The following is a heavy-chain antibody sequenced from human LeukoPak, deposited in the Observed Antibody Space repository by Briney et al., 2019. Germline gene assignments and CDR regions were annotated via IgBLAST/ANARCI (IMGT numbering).Heavy chain of an antibody. V-gene: IGHV4-61*02. J-gene: IGHJ3*02. CDR1: GGSISSGSYY. CDR2: IYTSGST. CDR3: ARADYVDAFDI. D-gene: IGHD4-17*01. Sequence: PSQTLSLTCTVSGGSISSGSYYWSWIRQPAGKRLEWIGRIYTSGSTNYNPSLKSRVTISVDTSKNQFSLKLSSVTAADTAVYYCARADYVDAFDIWGQGTMVTVSS.